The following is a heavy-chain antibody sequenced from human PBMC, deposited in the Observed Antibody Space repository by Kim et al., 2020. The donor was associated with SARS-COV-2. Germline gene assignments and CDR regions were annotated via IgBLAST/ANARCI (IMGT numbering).Heavy chain of an antibody. D-gene: IGHD3-9*01. J-gene: IGHJ3*01. Sequence: GSVKYYLDSVKGRFTISRDNAKNSVFLQMNSLRVEDTAMYFCAREGSGYDVWGQGTKVTVSS. V-gene: IGHV3-7*01. CDR2: GSVK. CDR3: AREGSGYDV.